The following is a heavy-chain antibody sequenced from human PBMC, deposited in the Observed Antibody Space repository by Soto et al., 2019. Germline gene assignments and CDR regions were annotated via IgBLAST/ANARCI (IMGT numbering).Heavy chain of an antibody. V-gene: IGHV1-46*01. CDR3: ASEGNPNNYYYYYGMDV. Sequence: GASVKVSCKASGYTFTSYYMHWVRQAPGQGLEWMGIINPSGGSTSYAQKFQGRVTMTRDTSTSTVYMELSSLRSEDTAVYYCASEGNPNNYYYYYGMDVWGQGTTVTVSS. J-gene: IGHJ6*02. D-gene: IGHD3-10*01. CDR2: INPSGGST. CDR1: GYTFTSYY.